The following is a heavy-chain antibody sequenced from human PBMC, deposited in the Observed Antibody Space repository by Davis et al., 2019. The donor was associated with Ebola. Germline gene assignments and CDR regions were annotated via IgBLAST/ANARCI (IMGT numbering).Heavy chain of an antibody. V-gene: IGHV4-59*12. J-gene: IGHJ4*02. Sequence: MPSETPSLTCTVSGGSISSYYWSWIRQPPGKGLEWIGYIYYSGSTNYNPSLKSRVTISVDKSKNQFSLKLSSVTAADTAVYYCARDAGQTRDFDYWGQGTLVTVSS. CDR1: GGSISSYY. CDR2: IYYSGST. CDR3: ARDAGQTRDFDY.